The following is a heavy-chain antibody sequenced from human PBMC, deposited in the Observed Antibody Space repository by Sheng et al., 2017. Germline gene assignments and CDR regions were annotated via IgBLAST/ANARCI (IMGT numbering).Heavy chain of an antibody. CDR3: AKEFYYYDRRGSLDI. J-gene: IGHJ3*02. D-gene: IGHD3-22*01. Sequence: EIQLVESGGGLVKPGGSLRLSCVASGFTFSTYDMNWVRQAPGKGLEWVSSISSSRSGISYTYYADSVKGRFTISRDNAKNSLYLQMSSLRAEDTAVYYCAKEFYYYDRRGSLDIWGQGTMVTVSS. CDR2: ISSSRSGISYT. V-gene: IGHV3-21*02. CDR1: GFTFSTYD.